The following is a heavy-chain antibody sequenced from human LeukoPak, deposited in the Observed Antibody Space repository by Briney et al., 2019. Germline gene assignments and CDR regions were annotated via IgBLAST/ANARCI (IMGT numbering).Heavy chain of an antibody. Sequence: GGSLRLSCAASGFTFSSYAMSWVRQAPGKGLEWVSAISGSGGSTYYADSGKGRFTISRDNSKNTLYLQMDSLRAEDTAVYYCAKDAWLRFGVHDPFDYWGQGTLVTVSS. V-gene: IGHV3-23*01. CDR1: GFTFSSYA. D-gene: IGHD5-12*01. CDR3: AKDAWLRFGVHDPFDY. J-gene: IGHJ4*02. CDR2: ISGSGGST.